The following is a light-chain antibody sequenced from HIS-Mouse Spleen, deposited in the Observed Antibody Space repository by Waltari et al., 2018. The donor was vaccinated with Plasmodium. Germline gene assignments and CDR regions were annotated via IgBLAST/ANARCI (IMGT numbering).Light chain of an antibody. CDR3: SSYAGSNNFCV. CDR2: EVS. V-gene: IGLV2-8*01. Sequence: QSALTQPPSASGSPGQSVTISCTGTSSDVGGYNYVSWYLQHPGKAPKLMIYEVSKRPSGVPDRFSGSKSGNTASLTVSGLQAEDEADYYCSSYAGSNNFCVFGTGTKVTVL. J-gene: IGLJ1*01. CDR1: SSDVGGYNY.